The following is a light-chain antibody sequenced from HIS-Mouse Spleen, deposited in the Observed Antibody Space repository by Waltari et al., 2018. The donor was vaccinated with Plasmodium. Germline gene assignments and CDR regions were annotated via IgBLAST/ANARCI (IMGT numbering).Light chain of an antibody. V-gene: IGKV1-12*01. Sequence: DIQMTQSPSSVSASGGDRVTINCRASQGISCWFALYQQKPGKAPKLLIYAASSLQSGVPSRFSGSGSGTDFTLTISSLQPEDFATYYCQQANSFPWTFGQGTKVEIK. CDR2: AAS. CDR1: QGISCW. CDR3: QQANSFPWT. J-gene: IGKJ1*01.